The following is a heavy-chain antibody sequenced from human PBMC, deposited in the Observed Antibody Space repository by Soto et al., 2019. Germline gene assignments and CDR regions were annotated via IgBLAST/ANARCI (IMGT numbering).Heavy chain of an antibody. V-gene: IGHV4-31*02. CDR2: IYYTGRT. Sequence: QVQLQESGPGLVKPSQTLSLTCTVSGGSLKSGGYYWSWIRQHPGRGLEWIGYIYYTGRTYYNPSLESRVTFSVATSMTQFPLKLSSVTAAATAVYYCARDVTSNHDCFALWGHGTLVTVSS. J-gene: IGHJ5*02. CDR3: ARDVTSNHDCFAL. CDR1: GGSLKSGGYY. D-gene: IGHD2-2*01.